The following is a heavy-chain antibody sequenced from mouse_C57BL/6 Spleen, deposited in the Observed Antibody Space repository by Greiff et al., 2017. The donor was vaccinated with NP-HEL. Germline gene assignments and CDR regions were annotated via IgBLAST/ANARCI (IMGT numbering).Heavy chain of an antibody. D-gene: IGHD2-4*01. CDR3: ARESYDYDGGAWFAY. CDR2: IHPNSGST. CDR1: GYTFTSYW. J-gene: IGHJ3*01. Sequence: QVQLKQPGAELVKPGASVKLSCKASGYTFTSYWMHWVKQRPGQGLEWIGMIHPNSGSTNYNEKFKSKATLTVDKSSSTAYMQLSSLTSEDSAVYYCARESYDYDGGAWFAYWGQGTLVTVSA. V-gene: IGHV1-64*01.